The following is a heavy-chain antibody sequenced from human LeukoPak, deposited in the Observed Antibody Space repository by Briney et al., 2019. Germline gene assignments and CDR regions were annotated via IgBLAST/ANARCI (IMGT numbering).Heavy chain of an antibody. CDR1: GGSFSGYY. CDR2: INHSGST. J-gene: IGHJ4*02. D-gene: IGHD3-22*01. Sequence: SETLSLTCAVYGGSFSGYYWSWIRQPPGKGLEWIGEINHSGSTNYNPSLKSRVTISVDTSKNQFSLKLSSVTAADSAVYYCARGPRSVRPVRFDYWGQGTLVTVSS. CDR3: ARGPRSVRPVRFDY. V-gene: IGHV4-34*01.